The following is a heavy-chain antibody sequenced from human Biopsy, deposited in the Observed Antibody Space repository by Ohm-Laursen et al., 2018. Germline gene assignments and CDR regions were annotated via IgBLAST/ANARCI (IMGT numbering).Heavy chain of an antibody. CDR2: IYYSGTT. CDR3: ARDDAVTVVRGLYY. Sequence: SETLSLTCLVSGGSISSYYWNWIRQPPGKGLEWIGYIYYSGTTDYSPSLKSRVTISIDKSKNQFFLKLSSVTAEDTAVYYCARDDAVTVVRGLYYWGQGALVTVSS. CDR1: GGSISSYY. J-gene: IGHJ4*02. V-gene: IGHV4-59*01. D-gene: IGHD2-21*02.